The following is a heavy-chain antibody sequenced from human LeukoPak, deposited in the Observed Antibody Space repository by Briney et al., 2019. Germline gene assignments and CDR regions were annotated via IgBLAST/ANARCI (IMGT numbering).Heavy chain of an antibody. Sequence: ASVKVSCTASGYTFTSYDINWVRQATGQGLEWMGWMNPNSGNTGYAQKFQGRVTMTRNTSISTAYMELSSLRSEDTAVYYCARVSGYCSSTSCEHYYYYGMDVWGQGTTVTVSS. CDR3: ARVSGYCSSTSCEHYYYYGMDV. D-gene: IGHD2-2*01. CDR1: GYTFTSYD. CDR2: MNPNSGNT. J-gene: IGHJ6*02. V-gene: IGHV1-8*01.